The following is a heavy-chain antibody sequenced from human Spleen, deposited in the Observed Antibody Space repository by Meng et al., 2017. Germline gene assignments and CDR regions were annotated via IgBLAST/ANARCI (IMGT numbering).Heavy chain of an antibody. Sequence: GGSLRLSCAASGFTFSSYAMHWVRQAPGKGLEWVAVISYDGGNKYYADSVKGRFTISRDNSKNTLFLQMNSLRAEDAAVYYCASGMGYDSSGYSHQLQHWGQGTLVTVSS. J-gene: IGHJ1*01. CDR1: GFTFSSYA. D-gene: IGHD3-22*01. V-gene: IGHV3-30*01. CDR3: ASGMGYDSSGYSHQLQH. CDR2: ISYDGGNK.